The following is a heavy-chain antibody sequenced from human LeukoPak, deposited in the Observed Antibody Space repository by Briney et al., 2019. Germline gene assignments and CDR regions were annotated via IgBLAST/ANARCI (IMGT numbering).Heavy chain of an antibody. CDR3: ARSRPGSYPNYYYYMDV. D-gene: IGHD1-26*01. CDR1: GGSFSGYY. CDR2: INHSGST. J-gene: IGHJ6*03. V-gene: IGHV4-34*01. Sequence: SETLSLTCAVYGGSFSGYYWSWIRHPPGKGLEWIGEINHSGSTNYNPSLKSRVTISVDTSKNQFSLKLSSVTAADTAVYYCARSRPGSYPNYYYYMDVWDKGTTVTVSS.